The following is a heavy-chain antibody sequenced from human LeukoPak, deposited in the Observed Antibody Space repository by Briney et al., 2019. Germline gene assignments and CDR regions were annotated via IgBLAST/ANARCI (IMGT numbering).Heavy chain of an antibody. V-gene: IGHV3-21*01. CDR2: ISPTGNYI. CDR1: GFTFSSYS. CDR3: AKDRAGDYHV. J-gene: IGHJ4*02. Sequence: GGSLRLSCAASGFTFSSYSMNWVRQAPGKGLEWVSSISPTGNYIYYSDSVKGRFTISRDNAKNSLYLQMNSLRDEDTAVYYCAKDRAGDYHVWGQGTLVTVSS. D-gene: IGHD4-17*01.